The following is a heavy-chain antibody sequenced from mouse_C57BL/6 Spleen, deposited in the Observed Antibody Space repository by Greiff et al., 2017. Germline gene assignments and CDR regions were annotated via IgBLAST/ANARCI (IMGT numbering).Heavy chain of an antibody. V-gene: IGHV1-81*01. CDR3: ARSHYYGSSGYYFDY. J-gene: IGHJ2*01. CDR2: IYPRSGNT. CDR1: GYTFTSYG. Sequence: VKLMESGAELARPGASVKLSCKASGYTFTSYGISWVKQRTGQGLEWIGEIYPRSGNTYYNEKFKGKATLTADKSSSTAYMELRSLTSEDSAVYFCARSHYYGSSGYYFDYWGQGTTLTVSS. D-gene: IGHD1-1*01.